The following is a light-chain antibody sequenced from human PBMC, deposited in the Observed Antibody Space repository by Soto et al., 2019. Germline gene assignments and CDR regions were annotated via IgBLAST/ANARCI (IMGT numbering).Light chain of an antibody. CDR3: SSYTAYTTLWV. Sequence: QSALTQPASLSGSPGQSITISCTGTSSDIGAYDYVSWFQQHPGKAPKLMISEVNNRPSGVSNRFSGSKSGNTAYLTISGLQVEDEADYYCSSYTAYTTLWVFGGGTKVTVL. V-gene: IGLV2-14*01. CDR2: EVN. J-gene: IGLJ3*02. CDR1: SSDIGAYDY.